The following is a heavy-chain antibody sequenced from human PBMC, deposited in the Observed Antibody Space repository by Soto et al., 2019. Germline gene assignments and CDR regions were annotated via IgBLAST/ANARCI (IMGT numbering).Heavy chain of an antibody. CDR2: IYHTGDT. D-gene: IGHD3-10*01. Sequence: QVQLQQSGPGLVKPSETLSLTCTVSSGPSRSHNWGWIRQPPGGGLEWIGYIYHTGDTSYNPSPSSRVTISAATSTNHISLTLRSVTAADTAVYYCVRQGIGDLHGLVDVWGQGTRVSVSS. CDR1: SGPSRSHN. V-gene: IGHV4-59*08. CDR3: VRQGIGDLHGLVDV. J-gene: IGHJ6*02.